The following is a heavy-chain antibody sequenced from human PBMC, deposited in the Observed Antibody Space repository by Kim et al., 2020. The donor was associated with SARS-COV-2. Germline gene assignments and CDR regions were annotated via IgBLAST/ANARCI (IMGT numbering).Heavy chain of an antibody. CDR2: INHSGST. CDR1: GGSFSGYY. CDR3: ARGRVRYFDWSPPPTVYFDY. D-gene: IGHD3-9*01. V-gene: IGHV4-34*01. J-gene: IGHJ4*02. Sequence: LETLSLTCAVYGGSFSGYYWSWIRQPPGKGLEWIGEINHSGSTNYNPSLKSRVTISVDTSKNQFSLKLSSVTAADTAVYYCARGRVRYFDWSPPPTVYFDYWGQGTLVTVSS.